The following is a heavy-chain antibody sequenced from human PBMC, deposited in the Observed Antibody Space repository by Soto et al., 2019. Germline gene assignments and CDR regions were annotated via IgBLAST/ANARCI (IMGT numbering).Heavy chain of an antibody. CDR2: IYDRGST. CDR1: GGSISSGGYS. J-gene: IGHJ4*02. CDR3: ARAKGFWYYFDH. D-gene: IGHD2-8*02. V-gene: IGHV4-30-2*01. Sequence: QLQLQESGSGLVKPSQTLSLTCAVSGGSISSGGYSWSWIRQPQGKGLEWIGYIYDRGSTYYNTALKSRVTISVDRSKNQFSLKLSSVTAADTAVYYCARAKGFWYYFDHWGQGTLVTVSS.